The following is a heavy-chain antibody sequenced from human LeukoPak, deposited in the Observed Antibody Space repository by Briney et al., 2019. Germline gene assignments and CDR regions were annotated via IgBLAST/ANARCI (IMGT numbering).Heavy chain of an antibody. Sequence: GGSLRLSCAASGFSFSSYRMTWVRQAPGKGLEWVANIEQDGSEKYYVDSVMGRFTISRDNAKNSLYLQMNSLRAEDTAVYYCARMSTSSWYVCDYWGQGTLVTVSS. V-gene: IGHV3-7*01. CDR3: ARMSTSSWYVCDY. CDR1: GFSFSSYR. J-gene: IGHJ4*02. CDR2: IEQDGSEK. D-gene: IGHD6-13*01.